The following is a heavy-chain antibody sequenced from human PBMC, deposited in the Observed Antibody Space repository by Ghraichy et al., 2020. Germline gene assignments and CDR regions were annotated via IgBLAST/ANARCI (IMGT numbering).Heavy chain of an antibody. Sequence: ASVKVSCKASGYTFTSYDINWVRQATGQGPEWMGWMNPSSGNRDVAQKFQGRVTLTRDTSVSTAYMELSSLRAEDTAVYYCARMNMKKTDTYYYYGMDVWGQGTTVTVSS. CDR3: ARMNMKKTDTYYYYGMDV. CDR2: MNPSSGNR. D-gene: IGHD2/OR15-2a*01. CDR1: GYTFTSYD. J-gene: IGHJ6*02. V-gene: IGHV1-8*01.